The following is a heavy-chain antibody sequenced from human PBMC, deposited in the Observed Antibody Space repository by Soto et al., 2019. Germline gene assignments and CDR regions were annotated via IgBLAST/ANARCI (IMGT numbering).Heavy chain of an antibody. D-gene: IGHD3-10*01. CDR1: GGSISRGGYY. J-gene: IGHJ4*02. CDR3: ASFRGWPTSYFDY. V-gene: IGHV4-31*03. Sequence: QVQLQESGPGLVKPSQTLSLTCSVSGGSISRGGYYWSWIRQHPGKGLEWIGYLYYTGSTSYNPSPKSRLTLSVDTSKNQFSLKLSSVTAADTAVYYCASFRGWPTSYFDYWGQGTLVTVSS. CDR2: LYYTGST.